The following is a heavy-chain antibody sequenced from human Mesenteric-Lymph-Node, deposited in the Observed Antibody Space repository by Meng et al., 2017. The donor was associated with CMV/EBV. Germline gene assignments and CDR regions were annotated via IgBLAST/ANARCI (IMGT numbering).Heavy chain of an antibody. V-gene: IGHV1-46*01. CDR3: ARDNSDSSSSWWFDP. Sequence: ASVKVSCKASGYTFTGYYIHWVRQAPGQGLEWMAITSPSGTSTTYAQEFQGRVTVTRDTSTSTLYMDLGSLRSEDTAVYYCARDNSDSSSSWWFDPWGQGTLVTVSS. CDR1: GYTFTGYY. CDR2: TSPSGTST. D-gene: IGHD6-6*01. J-gene: IGHJ5*02.